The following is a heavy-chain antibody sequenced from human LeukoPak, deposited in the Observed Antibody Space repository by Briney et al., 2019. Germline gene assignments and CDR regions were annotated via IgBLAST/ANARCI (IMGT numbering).Heavy chain of an antibody. D-gene: IGHD1-26*01. J-gene: IGHJ4*02. Sequence: SETLSLTCNVSGAFIRSYWWGWVRQPAGKGLEWIGRIYATGSTKFNPSLKSRLTLSMDTSTNQPTLRLTSVTDADTAVYFCARQGYTASYYFLDFWSQGPLVTVSS. CDR2: IYATGST. V-gene: IGHV4-4*07. CDR3: ARQGYTASYYFLDF. CDR1: GAFIRSYW.